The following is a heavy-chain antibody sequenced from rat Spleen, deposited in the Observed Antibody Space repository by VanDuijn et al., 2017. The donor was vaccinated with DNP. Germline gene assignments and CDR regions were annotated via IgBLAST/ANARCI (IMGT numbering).Heavy chain of an antibody. Sequence: EVQLQESGPGLVKPSQSLSLTCSVTGYSISSNYWGWIRKFPGSKMEWMGYISYSGGTRYNPSLKSRISITRDTSENKFFLHLNSVTTEDTATYYCARWVRYFDSWGQGVMVTVSS. J-gene: IGHJ2*01. CDR3: ARWVRYFDS. D-gene: IGHD1-1*01. CDR1: GYSISSNY. CDR2: ISYSGGT. V-gene: IGHV3-1*01.